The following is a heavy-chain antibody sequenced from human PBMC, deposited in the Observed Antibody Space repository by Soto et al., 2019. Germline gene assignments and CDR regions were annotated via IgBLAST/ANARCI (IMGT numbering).Heavy chain of an antibody. CDR3: ARYKVGYYDTSGYYRVSVPPDYYYGMDV. V-gene: IGHV1-69*01. Sequence: QVQLVQSGAEVKKPGSSVKVSCTASGGTFSSYAISWVRQAPGQGLEWRVGIIPIFGTANYAQKFQGRVTITADESTSTAYMGLSSLRSEDTAVYYCARYKVGYYDTSGYYRVSVPPDYYYGMDVWGQGNTVTVSS. J-gene: IGHJ6*02. CDR1: GGTFSSYA. D-gene: IGHD3-22*01. CDR2: IIPIFGTA.